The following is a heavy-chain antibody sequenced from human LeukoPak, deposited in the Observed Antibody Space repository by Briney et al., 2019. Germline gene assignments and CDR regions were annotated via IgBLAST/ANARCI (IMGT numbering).Heavy chain of an antibody. CDR1: GFSFSSHW. CDR2: ISDDGSYT. J-gene: IGHJ4*02. CDR3: ASFGTSWRSSY. D-gene: IGHD3-3*01. Sequence: GGSLRLSCAASGFSFSSHWVHWVRQAPGKGLVWVSRISDDGSYTSNVDSVKGRFTISRDNVNNMLYLHMNSLRAEDTAVYYCASFGTSWRSSYWGQGTLVTVSS. V-gene: IGHV3-74*01.